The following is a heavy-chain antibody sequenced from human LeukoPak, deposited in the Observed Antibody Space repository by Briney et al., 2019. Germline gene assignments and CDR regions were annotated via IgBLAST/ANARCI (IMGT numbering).Heavy chain of an antibody. V-gene: IGHV4-34*01. CDR1: GGSFSGYY. D-gene: IGHD3-16*02. CDR2: INHSGST. J-gene: IGHJ4*02. CDR3: ARRFMITFGGVIVMFHVYFDY. Sequence: PSETLSLTCAVYGGSFSGYYWSWIRQPPGEGLQWIGEINHSGSTNYNPSLKSRVTISVDTSKNQFSLKLSSVTAADTAVYYCARRFMITFGGVIVMFHVYFDYWGQGTLVTVSS.